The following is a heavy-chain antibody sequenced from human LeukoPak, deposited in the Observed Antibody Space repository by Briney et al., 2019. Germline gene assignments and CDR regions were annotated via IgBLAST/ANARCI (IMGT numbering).Heavy chain of an antibody. CDR2: IIPIFGTA. V-gene: IGHV1-69*01. J-gene: IGHJ4*02. CDR1: GGTFSSYA. Sequence: GASVKVSCKASGGTFSSYAISWVRQAPGQGLEWMGGIIPIFGTADYAQKFQGRVTITADESTSTAYMELSSLRSEDTAVYYCAIVPPVPAAPFDYWGQGTLVTVSS. D-gene: IGHD2-2*01. CDR3: AIVPPVPAAPFDY.